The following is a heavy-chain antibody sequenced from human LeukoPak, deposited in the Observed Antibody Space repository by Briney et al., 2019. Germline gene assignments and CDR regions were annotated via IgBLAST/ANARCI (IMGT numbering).Heavy chain of an antibody. J-gene: IGHJ4*02. V-gene: IGHV3-33*01. CDR2: IWYEGSNK. Sequence: GGSLRLSCAASGFTFSSYGMHWVRQAPGKGLERGAGIWYEGSNKYYAESVKGRFTISRDNSKNTLYLQMNSLRAEDTAVYYCARGHGGNSNPKFDYWGQGTLVTVSS. CDR1: GFTFSSYG. D-gene: IGHD4-23*01. CDR3: ARGHGGNSNPKFDY.